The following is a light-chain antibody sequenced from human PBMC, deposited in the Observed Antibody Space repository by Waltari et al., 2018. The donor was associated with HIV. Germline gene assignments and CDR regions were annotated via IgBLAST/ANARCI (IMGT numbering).Light chain of an antibody. J-gene: IGLJ3*02. CDR3: AAWDDSLNGPV. V-gene: IGLV1-44*01. CDR1: RSNIGRNT. CDR2: SNN. Sequence: QSVLTQPPSASGTPGQRVTISCSGSRSNIGRNTVNWYQQLPGTAPKRLIYSNNQRPSGVPDRFSGSKSGTSASLAISGLQSEDEADYYCAAWDDSLNGPVFGGGTKLTVL.